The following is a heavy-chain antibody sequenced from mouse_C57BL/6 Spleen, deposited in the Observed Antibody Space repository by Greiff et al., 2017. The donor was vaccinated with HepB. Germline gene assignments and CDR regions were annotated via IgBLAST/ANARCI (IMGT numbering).Heavy chain of an antibody. D-gene: IGHD1-1*01. CDR3: ARSAYYYGSDWFAY. J-gene: IGHJ3*01. CDR2: IYPGNGDT. Sequence: LQQSGAELVRPGASVKMSCKASGYTFTSYNMHWVKQTPRQGLEWIGAIYPGNGDTSYNQKFKGKATLTVDKSSSTAYMQLSSLTSEDSAVYFCARSAYYYGSDWFAYWGQGTLVTVSA. V-gene: IGHV1-12*01. CDR1: GYTFTSYN.